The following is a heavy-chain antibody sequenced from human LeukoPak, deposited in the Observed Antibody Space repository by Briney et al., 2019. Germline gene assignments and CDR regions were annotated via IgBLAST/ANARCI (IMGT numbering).Heavy chain of an antibody. CDR2: ISGSGGST. CDR3: AKGLSSRSYYYDSSGPPYGMDV. D-gene: IGHD3-22*01. V-gene: IGHV3-23*01. Sequence: GGSLRLSCAASGFTFSSYAMSWVRQAPGKGLEWVSAISGSGGSTYYADSVKGRFTISRDNSKNTLYLQMNSLRAEDTAVYYCAKGLSSRSYYYDSSGPPYGMDVWGQGTTVTVSS. J-gene: IGHJ6*02. CDR1: GFTFSSYA.